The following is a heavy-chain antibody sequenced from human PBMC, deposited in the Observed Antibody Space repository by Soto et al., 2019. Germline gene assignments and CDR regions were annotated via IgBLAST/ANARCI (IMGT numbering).Heavy chain of an antibody. CDR3: ARDRPIAAAGTIFAFDI. CDR1: GGTFSSYA. J-gene: IGHJ3*02. D-gene: IGHD6-13*01. Sequence: VASVKVSCKASGGTFSSYAISWVRQAPGQGLEWMGGIIPIFGTANYAQKCQGRVTITADESTSTAYMELSSLRSEDTAVYYCARDRPIAAAGTIFAFDIWGQGTMVTVSS. CDR2: IIPIFGTA. V-gene: IGHV1-69*13.